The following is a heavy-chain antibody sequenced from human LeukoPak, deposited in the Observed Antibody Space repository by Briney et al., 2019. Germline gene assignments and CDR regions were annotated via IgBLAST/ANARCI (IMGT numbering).Heavy chain of an antibody. J-gene: IGHJ3*02. CDR2: IYFTGSA. D-gene: IGHD1-14*01. CDR1: GGPFNNYY. V-gene: IGHV4-59*08. CDR3: VRHEPAWRGAFDI. Sequence: PSETLSLTCSVSGGPFNNYYWSWVRQPPGKRLEWVGYIYFTGSAGYNPSLNSRVTISVDTSKKQFSLKLTSVTAADTAVYYCVRHEPAWRGAFDIWGQGTMVTVSS.